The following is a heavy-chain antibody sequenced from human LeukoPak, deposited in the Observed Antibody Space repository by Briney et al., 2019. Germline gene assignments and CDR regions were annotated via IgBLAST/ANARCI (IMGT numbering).Heavy chain of an antibody. D-gene: IGHD1-26*01. V-gene: IGHV4-31*03. CDR2: IYYSRST. J-gene: IGHJ4*02. CDR3: ARAFRGSYYSVFDY. Sequence: SDTLSLTCTVSGGSISSVGYYWSWIRQHPGKGLEWIGYIYYSRSTYYNPSLKSRFTISVDTSKSQFSLKLSSVTAADTAVYYCARAFRGSYYSVFDYWGQGTLVTVSS. CDR1: GGSISSVGYY.